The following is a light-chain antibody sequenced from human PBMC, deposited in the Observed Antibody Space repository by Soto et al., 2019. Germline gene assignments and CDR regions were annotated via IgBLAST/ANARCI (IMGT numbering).Light chain of an antibody. CDR2: GAS. CDR3: KQYNNWPLIT. CDR1: QSVSSN. Sequence: EIVMTQSPATLSVSPGERATLSCRASQSVSSNLAWYQQKPGQAPRLLIYGASTSATGIPARFSGSGSGTEFTLTISSLQSEDFAVYYCKQYNNWPLITFGQGTRLEIK. V-gene: IGKV3-15*01. J-gene: IGKJ5*01.